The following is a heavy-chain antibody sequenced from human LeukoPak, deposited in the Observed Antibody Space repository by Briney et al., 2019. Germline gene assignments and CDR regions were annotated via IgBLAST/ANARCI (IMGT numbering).Heavy chain of an antibody. CDR1: GFTFSSYA. CDR2: ISYDGSNK. V-gene: IGHV3-30-3*01. Sequence: GGSLRLSCAASGFTFSSYAMHWVRQAPGKGLEWVAVISYDGSNKYYADSVKGRFTISRDNSKNTLYLQMNSLRAEDTAVYYCAKDRYGGSSTHLEYWGQGTLVTVSS. J-gene: IGHJ4*02. CDR3: AKDRYGGSSTHLEY. D-gene: IGHD1-26*01.